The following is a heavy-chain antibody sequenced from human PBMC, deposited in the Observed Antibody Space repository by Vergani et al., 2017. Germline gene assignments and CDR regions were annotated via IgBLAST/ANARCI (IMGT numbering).Heavy chain of an antibody. V-gene: IGHV1-18*01. Sequence: QAQLVQSGAEVKKPGASVRVSCKASRYPFSRYGISWVRQAPGQGLEWMGWISPYNHKTLYSQKVEGRVTMTSDTSSSTVFLELRRLTSDDTAIYYCARSQMATNDFDLWGRGTLVTVSS. D-gene: IGHD5-24*01. CDR3: ARSQMATNDFDL. CDR2: ISPYNHKT. J-gene: IGHJ4*02. CDR1: RYPFSRYG.